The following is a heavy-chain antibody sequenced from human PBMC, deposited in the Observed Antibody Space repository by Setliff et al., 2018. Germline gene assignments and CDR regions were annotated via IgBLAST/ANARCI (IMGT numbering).Heavy chain of an antibody. Sequence: SGPTLVNPTQTLTLTCRFSGFSLSTTGEGVAWIRQPPGKALEWLALIFWDDDKRYSPSLKNRLTITKDSSKSQVFLTMTNMDPVDTATYYCALRRGNEWHLVRWFDPWGPGIQGTVS. V-gene: IGHV2-5*02. J-gene: IGHJ5*02. D-gene: IGHD6-6*01. CDR3: ALRRGNEWHLVRWFDP. CDR1: GFSLSTTGEG. CDR2: IFWDDDK.